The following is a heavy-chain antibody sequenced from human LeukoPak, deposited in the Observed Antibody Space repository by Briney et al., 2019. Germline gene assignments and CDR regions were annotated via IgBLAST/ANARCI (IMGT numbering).Heavy chain of an antibody. Sequence: SVKVSCKASGGTFSSYTISWVRQAPGQGLEWMGRIIPVRGIANYAQKFQGRVTITADKSTSTAYMELSSLRSEDTAVYYCARTYSSGWYLHFDYWGQGTLVTVSS. CDR2: IIPVRGIA. D-gene: IGHD6-19*01. CDR1: GGTFSSYT. V-gene: IGHV1-69*02. J-gene: IGHJ4*02. CDR3: ARTYSSGWYLHFDY.